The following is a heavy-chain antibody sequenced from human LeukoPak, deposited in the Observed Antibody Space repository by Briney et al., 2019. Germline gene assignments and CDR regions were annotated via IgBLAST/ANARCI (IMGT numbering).Heavy chain of an antibody. CDR2: ISSSSSYI. Sequence: GGSLRLSCAASGFTFSSYSMNWFRQAPGKRLEWVSSISSSSSYIYYADSVKGRFTISIDNSKNSLYLKMNSLRAADTAVYYRARGGYGYFDYWGQGTLVTVSS. CDR1: GFTFSSYS. CDR3: ARGGYGYFDY. D-gene: IGHD5-12*01. J-gene: IGHJ4*02. V-gene: IGHV3-21*01.